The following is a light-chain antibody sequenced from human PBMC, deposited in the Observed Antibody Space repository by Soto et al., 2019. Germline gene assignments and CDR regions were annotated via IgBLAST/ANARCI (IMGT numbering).Light chain of an antibody. J-gene: IGLJ2*01. CDR2: LNSDGSH. CDR1: SGHSSYA. CDR3: QTWGTGHIQV. V-gene: IGLV4-69*01. Sequence: QPVLTQSPSASASLGASVKLTCTLSSGHSSYAIAWHQQQPEKGPRYLMKLNSDGSHSKGDGIPDRFSGSSSGAERYLTISSLQSEDEADYYCQTWGTGHIQVFGGGTKLTVL.